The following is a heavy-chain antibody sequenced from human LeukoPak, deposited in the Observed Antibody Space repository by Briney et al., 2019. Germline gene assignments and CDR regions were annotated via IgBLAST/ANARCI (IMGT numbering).Heavy chain of an antibody. J-gene: IGHJ4*02. CDR3: AKVIREVDMSHDY. CDR2: ITISGRAA. D-gene: IGHD5-24*01. V-gene: IGHV3-23*01. CDR1: GFTFSNYA. Sequence: GGSLRLSCLASGFTFSNYAISWVRQAPGKGLEWVSGITISGRAAYYADSVKGRFTISRDNFKNTLFLQMSSLRAEDTAVYYCAKVIREVDMSHDYWGQGALVTVSS.